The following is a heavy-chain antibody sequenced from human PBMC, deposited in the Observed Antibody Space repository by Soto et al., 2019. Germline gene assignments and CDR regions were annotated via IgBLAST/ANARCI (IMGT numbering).Heavy chain of an antibody. V-gene: IGHV5-51*01. D-gene: IGHD6-6*01. CDR1: GYSFANYW. Sequence: GESLKISCXGSGYSFANYWIGWVRQMPGKGLEWMGIIYPGDSDTRYSPSFQGQVTISADKSISTAYLQWSSLKASDTAMYYCARHRRGSSHRTYYFDYWGQGTLVTVSS. CDR3: ARHRRGSSHRTYYFDY. CDR2: IYPGDSDT. J-gene: IGHJ4*02.